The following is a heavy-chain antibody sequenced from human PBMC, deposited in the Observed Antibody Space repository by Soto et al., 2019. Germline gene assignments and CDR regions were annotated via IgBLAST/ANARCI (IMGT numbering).Heavy chain of an antibody. V-gene: IGHV3-30*18. D-gene: IGHD3-3*01. J-gene: IGHJ6*02. Sequence: PGGSLRLSCAASGFTFSSYGMHWVRQAPGKGLEWVAVISYDGSNKYYADSVKGRFTISRDNSKNTLYLQMNSLRAEDTAVYYCAKEGYDFWSGFPHYGMDVWGQGTTVTVSS. CDR1: GFTFSSYG. CDR3: AKEGYDFWSGFPHYGMDV. CDR2: ISYDGSNK.